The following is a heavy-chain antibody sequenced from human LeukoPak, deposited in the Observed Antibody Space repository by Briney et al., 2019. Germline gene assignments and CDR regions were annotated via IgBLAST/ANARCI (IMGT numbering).Heavy chain of an antibody. CDR2: INHSGST. Sequence: SSETLSLTCAVYGGSFSGYYWSWIRQPPGKGLEWIGEINHSGSTNCNPSLKSRVTVSVDMSKNQFSLKLSSVTAADTAVYYCARGQGSTDNTYFDYWGQGTLVTVSS. J-gene: IGHJ4*02. V-gene: IGHV4-34*01. CDR1: GGSFSGYY. CDR3: ARGQGSTDNTYFDY. D-gene: IGHD2-21*02.